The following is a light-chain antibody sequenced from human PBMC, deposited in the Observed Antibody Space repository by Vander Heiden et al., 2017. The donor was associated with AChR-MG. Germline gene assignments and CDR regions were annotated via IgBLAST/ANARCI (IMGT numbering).Light chain of an antibody. CDR1: QDISNY. CDR3: QQYDNLPSYT. CDR2: DAS. J-gene: IGKJ2*01. Sequence: IQMPQSPSSLSASVGDRVTITCQASQDISNYLNWYQQKPGKAPKLLIYDASNLETGVPSRFSGSGSGTDFTFTISSLQPEDIATYYCQQYDNLPSYTFGQGTKLEIK. V-gene: IGKV1-33*01.